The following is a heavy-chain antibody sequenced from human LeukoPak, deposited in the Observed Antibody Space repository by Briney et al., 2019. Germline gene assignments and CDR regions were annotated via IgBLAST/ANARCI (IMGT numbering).Heavy chain of an antibody. V-gene: IGHV1-2*02. CDR1: GYTFTGYY. Sequence: ASVKVSCKASGYTFTGYYMHWVRQAPGQRLEWMGWINPNSGGTNYAQKFQGSVTMTRDTSISTAYMELSRLRSDDTAVYYCARANNWNYALGYWGQGTLVTVSS. D-gene: IGHD1-7*01. J-gene: IGHJ4*02. CDR3: ARANNWNYALGY. CDR2: INPNSGGT.